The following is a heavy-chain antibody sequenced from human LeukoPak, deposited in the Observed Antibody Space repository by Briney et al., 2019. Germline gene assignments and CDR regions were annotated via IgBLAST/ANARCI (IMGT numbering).Heavy chain of an antibody. CDR1: GYTFTGYY. V-gene: IGHV1-2*02. CDR3: AREDNVTSPFDY. CDR2: INPNSGGT. Sequence: ASVKVSCKASGYTFTGYYMHWVRQAPGQGLEWMGWINPNSGGTNYAQKFQGRVTMTRDTSISTAYMELSRLRSDDTAVYYCAREDNVTSPFDYWGQGTLVTVSS. D-gene: IGHD4-17*01. J-gene: IGHJ4*02.